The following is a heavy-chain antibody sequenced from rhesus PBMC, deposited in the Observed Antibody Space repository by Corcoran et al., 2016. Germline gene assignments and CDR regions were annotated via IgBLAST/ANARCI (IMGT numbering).Heavy chain of an antibody. V-gene: IGHV4S10*01. CDR1: GGSISDSYR. CDR2: IYGSSTST. D-gene: IGHD3-9*01. Sequence: QVQLQESGPGVVKPSETLSLTCAVSGGSISDSYRWSWIRQPPGKGLEWIGYIYGSSTSTNNHPSLKRRVTISKDTSTTQFSLKLSSVTAADTAVYYCARVRLRTRYYEDDYWLLLHRGYFDYWGQGVLVTVSS. CDR3: ARVRLRTRYYEDDYWLLLHRGYFDY. J-gene: IGHJ4*01.